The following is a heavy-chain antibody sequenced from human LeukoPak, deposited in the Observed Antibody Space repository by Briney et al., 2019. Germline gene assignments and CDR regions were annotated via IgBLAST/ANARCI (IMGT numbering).Heavy chain of an antibody. D-gene: IGHD3-10*01. V-gene: IGHV3-23*01. CDR1: GFTFSSYA. Sequence: PGGSLRLSCAASGFTFSSYAMSWVRQAPGKGLEWVSGISGSDGSTNYADSVKGRFTISRDNAKNTLYLQMNSLRAEDTAVYYCARDLSEYGWFGELYYWGQGTLVTVSS. CDR2: ISGSDGST. J-gene: IGHJ4*02. CDR3: ARDLSEYGWFGELYY.